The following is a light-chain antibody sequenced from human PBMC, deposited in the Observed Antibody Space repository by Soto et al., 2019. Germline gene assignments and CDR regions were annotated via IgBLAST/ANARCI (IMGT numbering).Light chain of an antibody. Sequence: QSVLTQPPSASGTPGQRVTISCSGSSSNIGSNTVDWYQQLPGTAPKLLIYSNNQRPSGVPDRFSGSKSGTSASLAISGLKSEDEADYYCAACDDSLNGPVFGGGTKLTVL. J-gene: IGLJ2*01. CDR1: SSNIGSNT. CDR2: SNN. V-gene: IGLV1-44*01. CDR3: AACDDSLNGPV.